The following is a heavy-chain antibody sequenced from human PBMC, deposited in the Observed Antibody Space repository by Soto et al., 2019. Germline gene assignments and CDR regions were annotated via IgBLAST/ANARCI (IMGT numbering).Heavy chain of an antibody. D-gene: IGHD2-8*01. J-gene: IGHJ4*01. CDR1: GYTFSNYW. V-gene: IGHV5-51*01. CDR2: TYPSDSDT. Sequence: GESLKISCKGSGYTFSNYWIGWVRQMPGEGLEWMGVTYPSDSDTRYSPSFQGQVTISADKSITTAFLQWSSLKASDTAMYYCVRSGTSSGRFSDYWGQGTLVTVS. CDR3: VRSGTSSGRFSDY.